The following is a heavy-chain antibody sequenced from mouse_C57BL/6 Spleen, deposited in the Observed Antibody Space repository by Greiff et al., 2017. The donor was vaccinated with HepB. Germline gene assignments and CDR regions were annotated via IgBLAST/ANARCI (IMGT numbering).Heavy chain of an antibody. D-gene: IGHD2-1*01. J-gene: IGHJ4*01. CDR2: INPNYGTT. CDR3: ATYGNYGSYAMDY. V-gene: IGHV1-39*01. CDR1: GYSFTDYN. Sequence: VQLKESGPELVKPGASVKISCKASGYSFTDYNMNWVKQSNGKSLEWIGVINPNYGTTSYNQKFKGKATLTVDQSSSTAYMQLNSLTSEDSAVYYCATYGNYGSYAMDYWGQGTSVTVSS.